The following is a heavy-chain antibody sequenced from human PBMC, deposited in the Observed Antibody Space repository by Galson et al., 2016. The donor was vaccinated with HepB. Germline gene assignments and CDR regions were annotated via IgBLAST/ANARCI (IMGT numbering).Heavy chain of an antibody. CDR1: GFTFSSYE. CDR3: ARASATVTMSGKFDL. Sequence: SLRLSCAASGFTFSSYEMNWVRQAPGTGLEWVSYISSSGSTIYYADSVKGRFTISRDNAKKSLYLQMNSLRAEDTAVDYCARASATVTMSGKFDLWGRGTLVTVSS. D-gene: IGHD4-17*01. J-gene: IGHJ2*01. V-gene: IGHV3-48*03. CDR2: ISSSGSTI.